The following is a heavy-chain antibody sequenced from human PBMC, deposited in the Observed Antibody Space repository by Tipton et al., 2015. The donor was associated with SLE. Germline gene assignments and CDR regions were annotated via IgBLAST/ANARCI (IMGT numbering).Heavy chain of an antibody. CDR3: ARMVVAARAWFDP. V-gene: IGHV4-39*01. J-gene: IGHJ5*02. D-gene: IGHD2-15*01. Sequence: TLSLTCTVSGGSISSSSYYWGWIRQPPGKGLEWIGSIYYSGSTYYNLSLKSRVTISVDTSKNQFSLKLSSVTAADTAVYYCARMVVAARAWFDPWGQGTLVTVSS. CDR1: GGSISSSSYY. CDR2: IYYSGST.